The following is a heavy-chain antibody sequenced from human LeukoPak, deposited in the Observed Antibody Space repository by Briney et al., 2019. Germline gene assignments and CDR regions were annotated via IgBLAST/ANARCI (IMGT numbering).Heavy chain of an antibody. CDR2: TSSSSSYI. CDR1: GFTFSSYS. V-gene: IGHV3-21*01. Sequence: PGGSLRLSCAASGFTFSSYSMNWVRQAPGKGLEWVSSTSSSSSYIYYADSVKGRFTISRDNAKNSLYLQMNSLRAEDTAVYYCARDGSSSSWYPVDYYYGMDVWGQGTTVTVSS. CDR3: ARDGSSSSWYPVDYYYGMDV. J-gene: IGHJ6*02. D-gene: IGHD6-13*01.